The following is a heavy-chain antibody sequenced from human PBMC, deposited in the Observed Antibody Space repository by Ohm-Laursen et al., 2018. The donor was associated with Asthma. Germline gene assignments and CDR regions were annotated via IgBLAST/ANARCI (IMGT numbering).Heavy chain of an antibody. D-gene: IGHD6-13*01. CDR1: GFTFSSYS. Sequence: SLRLSCAASGFTFSSYSMNWVRQAPGKGLEWVSSISSSSSYIYYADSVKGRFTISRDNAKNSLYLQMNSLRAEDTAVYYCARDRGYSSSWYSFDYWGQGTLVTVSS. CDR2: ISSSSSYI. V-gene: IGHV3-21*01. J-gene: IGHJ4*02. CDR3: ARDRGYSSSWYSFDY.